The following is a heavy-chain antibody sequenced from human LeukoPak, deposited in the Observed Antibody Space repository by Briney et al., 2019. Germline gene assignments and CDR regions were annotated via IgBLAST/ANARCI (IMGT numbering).Heavy chain of an antibody. J-gene: IGHJ4*02. V-gene: IGHV3-23*01. CDR1: GFTFSSYA. CDR2: VSGSGSHT. CDR3: AKDERGYDCYFDY. D-gene: IGHD5-12*01. Sequence: GGSLRLSCAASGFTFSSYAMSWVRQAPGRGLEWVSSVSGSGSHTYYADSVKGRFTISRDNSKNTLYLQMDSLRAEDAAVYYCAKDERGYDCYFDYWGQGALVTVSS.